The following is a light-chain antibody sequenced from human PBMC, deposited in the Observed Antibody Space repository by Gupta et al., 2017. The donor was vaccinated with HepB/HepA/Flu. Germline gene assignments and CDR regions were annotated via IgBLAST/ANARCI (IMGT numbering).Light chain of an antibody. CDR1: QSFSRTF. J-gene: IGKJ4*01. CDR2: GTS. Sequence: EIVLTQSPGTLSLSPGERATLSCRASQSFSRTFLAWYQQKAGQAPRLLIYGTSSRATGIPDRFSGSGSGTDFTLTISRLEPEDFAVYYCQQYGGSPLTFGGGTKVGIK. V-gene: IGKV3-20*01. CDR3: QQYGGSPLT.